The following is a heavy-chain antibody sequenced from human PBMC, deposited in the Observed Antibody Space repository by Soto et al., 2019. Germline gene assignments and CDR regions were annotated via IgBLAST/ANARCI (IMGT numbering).Heavy chain of an antibody. CDR3: LDFVAATLGMDV. CDR2: IYYSGST. D-gene: IGHD2-15*01. Sequence: SETLSLTCTVSGGSISSSSYYWGWIRQPPGKGLEWIGSIYYSGSTYYNPSLKSRVTISVDTSKNQFSLKLSSVTAADTAVYYCLDFVAATLGMDVWGQGTTVTVSS. J-gene: IGHJ6*02. V-gene: IGHV4-39*01. CDR1: GGSISSSSYY.